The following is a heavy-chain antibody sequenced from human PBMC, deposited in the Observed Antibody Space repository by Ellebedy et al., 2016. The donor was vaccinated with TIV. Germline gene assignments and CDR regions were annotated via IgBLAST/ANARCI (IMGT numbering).Heavy chain of an antibody. Sequence: SETLSLXXTVSGGSISSYYWSWIRQPAGKGLEWIGRIYTSGSTNYNPSLKSRVTISVDTSKNQFSLKLSSVTAADTAVYYCYGSGSYELVDYWGQGTLVTVSS. CDR1: GGSISSYY. V-gene: IGHV4-4*07. CDR2: IYTSGST. J-gene: IGHJ4*02. CDR3: YGSGSYELVDY. D-gene: IGHD3-10*01.